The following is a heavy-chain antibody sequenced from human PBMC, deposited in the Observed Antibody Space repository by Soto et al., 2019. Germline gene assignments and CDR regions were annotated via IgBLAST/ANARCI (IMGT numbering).Heavy chain of an antibody. Sequence: QVQLQQWGAGLLKPSETLSLTCGVYGGSFSGYYWCWIRQPLGKGLEWIGEINHSGSTNYNPSLKIHFTISVATSKIQFSLKLNSVTAADTAVYYCARGRDGGAASWGQRTLVTVSS. CDR3: ARGRDGGAAS. J-gene: IGHJ5*02. V-gene: IGHV4-34*01. D-gene: IGHD3-16*01. CDR2: INHSGST. CDR1: GGSFSGYY.